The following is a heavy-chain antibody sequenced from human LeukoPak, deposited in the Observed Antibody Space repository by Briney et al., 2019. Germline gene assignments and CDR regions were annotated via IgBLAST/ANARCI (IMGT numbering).Heavy chain of an antibody. J-gene: IGHJ5*02. CDR2: IYPGDSDT. V-gene: IGHV5-51*01. Sequence: PGESLKISCKGPGYSFTSYWIAWVRQMPGKGLEWMGIIYPGDSDTRYSPTFQGQVTISADKSISTAYLQWSSLKASDTAMYYCARRGATYSSSWYGVDWFDPWGQGTLVTVSS. CDR1: GYSFTSYW. CDR3: ARRGATYSSSWYGVDWFDP. D-gene: IGHD6-13*01.